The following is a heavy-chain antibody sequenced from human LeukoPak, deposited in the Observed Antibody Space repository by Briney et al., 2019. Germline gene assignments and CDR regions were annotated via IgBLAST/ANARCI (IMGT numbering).Heavy chain of an antibody. D-gene: IGHD3-10*01. CDR1: GGSFSGYY. V-gene: IGHV4-34*01. J-gene: IGHJ3*02. CDR3: ARVPRSQYYYGSGSDAFDI. CDR2: INHSGST. Sequence: SETLSLTCAVYGGSFSGYYWSWIRQPPGKGLEWIGEINHSGSTNYNPSLKGRVTISVDTSKNQFSLKLSSVTAADTAVYYCARVPRSQYYYGSGSDAFDIWGQGTMVTVSS.